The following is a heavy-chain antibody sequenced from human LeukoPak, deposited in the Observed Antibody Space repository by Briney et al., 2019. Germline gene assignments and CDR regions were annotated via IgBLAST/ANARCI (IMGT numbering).Heavy chain of an antibody. Sequence: GASVKVSCKASGGTFSSYAISWVRQAPGQGLEWMGGIIPIFGTANYAQKFQGRVTITADESTSTAYMELSSLRSEDTAVYYCTVGEWLVDTWVDYYYGMDVWGQGTTVTVSS. CDR3: TVGEWLVDTWVDYYYGMDV. CDR1: GGTFSSYA. V-gene: IGHV1-69*13. J-gene: IGHJ6*02. CDR2: IIPIFGTA. D-gene: IGHD6-19*01.